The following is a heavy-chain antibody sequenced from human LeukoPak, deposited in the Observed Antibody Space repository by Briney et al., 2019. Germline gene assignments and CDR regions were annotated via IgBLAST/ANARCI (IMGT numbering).Heavy chain of an antibody. CDR1: GFTFSSYS. CDR2: ISSSSSTI. D-gene: IGHD3-22*01. CDR3: ARLRPPSSGYYYAFDY. V-gene: IGHV3-48*01. Sequence: PGGSLRLSCAASGFTFSSYSMNWVRQAPGKGLEWVSYISSSSSTIYYADSVKGRFTISRDNAKNSLYPQMNSLRAEDTAVYYCARLRPPSSGYYYAFDYWGQGTLVTVSS. J-gene: IGHJ4*02.